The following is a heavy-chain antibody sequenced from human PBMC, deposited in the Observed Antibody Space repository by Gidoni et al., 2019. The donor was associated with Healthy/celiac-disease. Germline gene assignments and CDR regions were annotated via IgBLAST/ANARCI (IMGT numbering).Heavy chain of an antibody. D-gene: IGHD3-10*01. V-gene: IGHV4-39*07. Sequence: QLQLQESGPGLVKPSETLSLTCTVSGGSISSSSYYWGWIRQPPGKGLEWIGSIYYSGSTYYNPSLKSRVTISVDTSKNQFSLKLSSVTAADTAVYYCARDLLWFGESSFDPWGQGTLVTVSS. CDR1: GGSISSSSYY. CDR2: IYYSGST. CDR3: ARDLLWFGESSFDP. J-gene: IGHJ5*02.